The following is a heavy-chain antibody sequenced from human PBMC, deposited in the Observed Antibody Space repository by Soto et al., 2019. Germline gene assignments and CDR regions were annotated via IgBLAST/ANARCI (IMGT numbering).Heavy chain of an antibody. Sequence: PSETLSLTCTVSGASVSSGTYYWSWIRQPPGKGLEWIGYISYSGSTNYNPSLKSRVTMSVDTSKNQFSLNLNSVTAADTAFYYCARDSGYNYGYFRWFDPWGQGTLVTVSS. CDR2: ISYSGST. J-gene: IGHJ5*02. D-gene: IGHD5-18*01. CDR3: ARDSGYNYGYFRWFDP. V-gene: IGHV4-61*01. CDR1: GASVSSGTYY.